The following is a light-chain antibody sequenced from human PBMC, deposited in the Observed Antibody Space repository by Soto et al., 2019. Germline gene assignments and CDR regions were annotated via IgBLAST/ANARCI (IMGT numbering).Light chain of an antibody. V-gene: IGLV2-14*01. CDR1: SSDVGGYNY. J-gene: IGLJ1*01. CDR3: CSYTCSSTRLYA. CDR2: DVS. Sequence: QSVLTQPASVSGSPGQSITISCTGTSSDVGGYNYVSWYQQHPGKAPKLLIYDVSNRPSGVSNRFSGSKSGNTASLTISGLQAEDEADYYCCSYTCSSTRLYAIGTGTKVTVL.